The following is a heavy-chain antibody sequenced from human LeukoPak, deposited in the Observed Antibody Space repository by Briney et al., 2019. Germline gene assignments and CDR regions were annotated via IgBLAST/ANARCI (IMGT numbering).Heavy chain of an antibody. V-gene: IGHV1-18*01. CDR2: ISAYNGNT. J-gene: IGHJ4*02. Sequence: ASVKVSCKASGYTFTTYDINWVRQAPGQGLEWMGWISAYNGNTNYAQKLQGRVTMTTDTSTSTAYMELRSLRSDDTAVYYCARDRGLGWFGELLYLSGFDYWGQGTLVTVSS. D-gene: IGHD3-10*01. CDR1: GYTFTTYD. CDR3: ARDRGLGWFGELLYLSGFDY.